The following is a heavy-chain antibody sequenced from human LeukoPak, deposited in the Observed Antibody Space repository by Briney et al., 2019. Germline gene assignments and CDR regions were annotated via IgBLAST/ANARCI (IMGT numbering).Heavy chain of an antibody. Sequence: SGTLSLTCTVSGGSISSGGYYWSWIRQHPGKGLEWIGYIYYSGSTYYNPSLKSRVTISVDTSKNQFSLKLSSVTAADTAVYYCARRHPWIQLWNDYWGQGTLVTVSS. J-gene: IGHJ4*02. V-gene: IGHV4-31*03. CDR3: ARRHPWIQLWNDY. CDR1: GGSISSGGYY. CDR2: IYYSGST. D-gene: IGHD5-18*01.